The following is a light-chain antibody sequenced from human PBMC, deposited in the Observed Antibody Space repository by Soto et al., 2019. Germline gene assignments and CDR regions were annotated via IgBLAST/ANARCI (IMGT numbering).Light chain of an antibody. CDR3: SSYTSSSTLVI. Sequence: QSALTQPASVSGSPRQSITISCTGTNSDVGFYDYVSWYQPYPGKAPKLMIYDVTKRPSGVSNRFSGSKSGNTASLTISRLQAEDEADYYCSSYTSSSTLVIFGGGTKVTVL. J-gene: IGLJ2*01. CDR2: DVT. V-gene: IGLV2-14*01. CDR1: NSDVGFYDY.